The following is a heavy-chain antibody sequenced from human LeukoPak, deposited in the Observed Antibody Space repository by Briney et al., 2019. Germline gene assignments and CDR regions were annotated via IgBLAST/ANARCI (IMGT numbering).Heavy chain of an antibody. Sequence: ASVKVSCKASGYTFTSYGISWVRQAPGQGLEWMGWISGYNGNTNYAQKLQGRVTMTTDTSTSTAYMELRSLRSDDTAVHYCAGSLTGDIYYGMDVWGQGTTVTVSS. J-gene: IGHJ6*02. CDR1: GYTFTSYG. CDR3: AGSLTGDIYYGMDV. CDR2: ISGYNGNT. V-gene: IGHV1-18*01. D-gene: IGHD7-27*01.